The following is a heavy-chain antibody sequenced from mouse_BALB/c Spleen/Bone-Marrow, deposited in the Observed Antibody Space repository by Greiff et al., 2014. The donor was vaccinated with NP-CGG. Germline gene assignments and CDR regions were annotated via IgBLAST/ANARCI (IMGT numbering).Heavy chain of an antibody. J-gene: IGHJ4*01. V-gene: IGHV5-6-5*01. CDR2: ISSGGST. CDR1: GFTFSSYA. Sequence: EVMLLESGGGLVKPGGSLKLSCAASGFTFSSYAMSWVRQTPEKRLEWVASISSGGSTYYPDSVKGRFTISRDNARNILYLQMSSLRSEDTAMYYCARGGGYYYAMDYGGQGTSVTVSS. CDR3: ARGGGYYYAMDY.